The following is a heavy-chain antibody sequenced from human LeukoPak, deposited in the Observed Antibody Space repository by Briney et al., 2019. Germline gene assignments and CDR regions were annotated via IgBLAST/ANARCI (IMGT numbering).Heavy chain of an antibody. J-gene: IGHJ5*02. Sequence: SETLSLTCTVSGYSINSAFYWGWIRVPPGKGLEWIGSVFHRGTTYYNSSLKSRVSISIDTSKNQFSLKLSSVTAADTAVYYCARGLYFRFDPWGQGTLVTVSS. V-gene: IGHV4-38-2*02. D-gene: IGHD2/OR15-2a*01. CDR1: GYSINSAFY. CDR2: VFHRGTT. CDR3: ARGLYFRFDP.